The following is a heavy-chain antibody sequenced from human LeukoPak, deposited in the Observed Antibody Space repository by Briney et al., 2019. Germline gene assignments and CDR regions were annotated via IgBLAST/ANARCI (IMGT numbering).Heavy chain of an antibody. CDR3: ARGYDYGDYVGDFDY. Sequence: ASVKVSCKASGYTFTSYPISWVRQAPGQGLEWMGWITTYNGNTHYAQKLQGRVTMITETSTSTAYMDLRGLRSDDTAVYYCARGYDYGDYVGDFDYWGQGTLVTVSS. V-gene: IGHV1-18*01. CDR2: ITTYNGNT. D-gene: IGHD4-17*01. J-gene: IGHJ4*02. CDR1: GYTFTSYP.